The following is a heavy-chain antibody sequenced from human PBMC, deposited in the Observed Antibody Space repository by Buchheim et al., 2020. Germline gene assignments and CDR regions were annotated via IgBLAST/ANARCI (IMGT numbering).Heavy chain of an antibody. CDR2: INPNSGGT. V-gene: IGHV1-2*04. CDR1: GYTFTGHY. J-gene: IGHJ6*02. Sequence: QVQLVQSGAEVKKPGASVKVSCKASGYTFTGHYMHWVRQAPGQGLEWMGWINPNSGGTNYAQKFQGWVTMTRDTSISTAYMELSRLRSDDTAVYYCARVRMYYDSSGYYSLRYGMDVWGQGTT. D-gene: IGHD3-22*01. CDR3: ARVRMYYDSSGYYSLRYGMDV.